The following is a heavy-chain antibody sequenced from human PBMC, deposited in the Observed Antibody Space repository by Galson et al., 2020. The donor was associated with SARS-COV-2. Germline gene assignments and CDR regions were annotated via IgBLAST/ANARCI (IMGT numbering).Heavy chain of an antibody. CDR1: GASISSANW. V-gene: IGHV4-4*02. Sequence: SETLSLTCAVSGASISSANWWTWVRQPPGKGPEWIGEISHSGSTSYNPSLKSRVTMSVDESSNQFSLKLTSVTAADTAVYYCARVQGGCSRTSCYLGEWGQGILVTVSA. CDR2: ISHSGST. CDR3: ARVQGGCSRTSCYLGE. J-gene: IGHJ4*02. D-gene: IGHD2-2*01.